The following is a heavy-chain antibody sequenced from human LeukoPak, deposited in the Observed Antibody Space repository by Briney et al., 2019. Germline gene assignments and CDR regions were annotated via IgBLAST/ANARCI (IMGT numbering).Heavy chain of an antibody. CDR3: ARGDEAFDI. J-gene: IGHJ3*02. CDR1: GFTFSSYS. Sequence: PGGSLRLSCAAFGFTFSSYSMNWVRQAPGKGLEWVSYISSSSSTIYYADSVKGRFTISRDNAKNSLYLQMNSLRAEDTAVYYCARGDEAFDIWGQGTMVTVSS. V-gene: IGHV3-48*01. CDR2: ISSSSSTI.